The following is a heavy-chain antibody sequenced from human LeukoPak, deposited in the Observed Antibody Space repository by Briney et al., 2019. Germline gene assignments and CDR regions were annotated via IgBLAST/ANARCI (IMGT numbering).Heavy chain of an antibody. CDR2: ISGSGGST. J-gene: IGHJ5*02. Sequence: GGSLRLSCAASGFTFSSYAMSWVRQAPGKGLEWVSAISGSGGSTYYADSVKGRFTISRDNSKNTLYLQMNSLRAEDTAVYYCAKFDWGVVPAGASGWFDPWGQGTLVTVSS. CDR3: AKFDWGVVPAGASGWFDP. CDR1: GFTFSSYA. V-gene: IGHV3-23*01. D-gene: IGHD2-2*01.